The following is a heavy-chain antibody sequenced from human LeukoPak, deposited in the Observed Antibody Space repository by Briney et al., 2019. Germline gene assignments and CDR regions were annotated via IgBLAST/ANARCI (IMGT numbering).Heavy chain of an antibody. V-gene: IGHV3-23*01. CDR2: ISGNGGST. J-gene: IGHJ4*02. D-gene: IGHD2-2*01. Sequence: GGSLRRSCAASGFTFSSAAMSWFRQAPGKGLEWVSGISGNGGSTYYANSVKGRFTISRDNSKNTLYLQMHSLRAEDTAVYYCAKAGAVCSSTSCYANYWGQGTLVTVSS. CDR3: AKAGAVCSSTSCYANY. CDR1: GFTFSSAA.